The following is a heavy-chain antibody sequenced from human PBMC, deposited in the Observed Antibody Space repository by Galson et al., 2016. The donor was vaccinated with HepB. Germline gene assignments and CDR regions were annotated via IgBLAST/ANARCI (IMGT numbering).Heavy chain of an antibody. CDR3: ARSRAGYDSSGYYF. D-gene: IGHD3-22*01. CDR2: IYYSWGN. V-gene: IGHV4-39*06. CDR1: GGSISKSFYY. Sequence: LSLTCTVSGGSISKSFYYWGWIRQPPGKGLEWIGSIYYSWGNFYNPSLTSQVTISIDTSKNQFPLKPSPVTAADTALYYCARSRAGYDSSGYYFWGQGTLVTVSS. J-gene: IGHJ4*02.